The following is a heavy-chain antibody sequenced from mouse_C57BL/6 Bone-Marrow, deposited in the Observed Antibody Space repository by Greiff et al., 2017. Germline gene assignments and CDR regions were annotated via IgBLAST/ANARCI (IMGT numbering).Heavy chain of an antibody. D-gene: IGHD1-1*01. CDR2: ISSGSSTI. CDR3: ARGPLYYYGSSYDWYFDV. Sequence: EVKLQESGGGLVKPGGSLKLSCAASGFTFSDYGMHWVRQAPEKGLEWVAYISSGSSTIYYADTVKGRFTISRDNAKNTLFLQMTSLRSEDTAMYYCARGPLYYYGSSYDWYFDVWGTGTTVTVSS. J-gene: IGHJ1*03. V-gene: IGHV5-17*01. CDR1: GFTFSDYG.